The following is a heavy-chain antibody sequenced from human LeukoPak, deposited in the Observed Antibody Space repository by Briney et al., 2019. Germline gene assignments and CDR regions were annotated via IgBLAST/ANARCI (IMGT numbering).Heavy chain of an antibody. V-gene: IGHV4-39*01. Sequence: PSETLSLTCTVSGGSSSSSSYYWGWIRQPPGKGVVWIGRIYYSGSTYYNPSLQSPVTISVDTSKNQFSLKLSSVTAADTAVYYCASPAVGATGYFDYWGQGTLVTVSS. D-gene: IGHD1-26*01. CDR1: GGSSSSSSYY. CDR3: ASPAVGATGYFDY. CDR2: IYYSGST. J-gene: IGHJ4*02.